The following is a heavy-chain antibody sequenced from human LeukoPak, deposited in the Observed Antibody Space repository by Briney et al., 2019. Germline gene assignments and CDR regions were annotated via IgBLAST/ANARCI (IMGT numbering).Heavy chain of an antibody. D-gene: IGHD4-23*01. V-gene: IGHV3-66*01. Sequence: GGSLRLSCAASEFSVGSNYMTWVRQAPGKGLEWVSLIYSGGSTYYADSVKGRFTISRDNSKNTLYLQMNSLRAEDTAVYYCARDGAPDYGGNSYYYYYMDVWGKGTTVTVSS. J-gene: IGHJ6*03. CDR3: ARDGAPDYGGNSYYYYYMDV. CDR2: IYSGGST. CDR1: EFSVGSNY.